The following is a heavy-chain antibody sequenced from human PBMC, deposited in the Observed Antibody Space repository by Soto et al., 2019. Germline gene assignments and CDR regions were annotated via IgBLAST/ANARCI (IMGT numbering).Heavy chain of an antibody. D-gene: IGHD6-19*01. CDR3: ATGRSDSGWYEEHL. J-gene: IGHJ4*02. Sequence: LSLTCTVSNDSIRSGTYYWAWIRQPPGRGLEWMGSLSYLGTTDYNPSLKSRVTISKDASKNQFSLKLTSVTAADTAVYYCATGRSDSGWYEEHLWGRGTLVTVYS. V-gene: IGHV4-39*01. CDR1: NDSIRSGTYY. CDR2: LSYLGTT.